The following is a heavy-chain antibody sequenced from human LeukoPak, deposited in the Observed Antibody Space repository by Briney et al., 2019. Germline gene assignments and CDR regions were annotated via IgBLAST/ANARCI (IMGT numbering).Heavy chain of an antibody. Sequence: SETLTLTCTVSGGSISSGSYYWGWIRQPPGKGLEWIGSIYYSGSTYYNPSLKSRVTISVDTSKNQFSLKLSSVTAADTAVYYCASVVVVAATELWFDPWGQGTLVTVSS. CDR1: GGSISSGSYY. V-gene: IGHV4-39*07. CDR3: ASVVVVAATELWFDP. CDR2: IYYSGST. D-gene: IGHD2-15*01. J-gene: IGHJ5*02.